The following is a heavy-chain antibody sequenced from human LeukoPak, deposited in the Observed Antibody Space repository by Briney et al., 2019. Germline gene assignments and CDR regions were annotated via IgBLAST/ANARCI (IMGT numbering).Heavy chain of an antibody. CDR3: AELGITMIGGV. CDR1: GFIFSNFS. J-gene: IGHJ6*04. V-gene: IGHV3-21*01. CDR2: ISSSGRYI. D-gene: IGHD3-10*02. Sequence: GGSLRLSCAASGFIFSNFSLNWVRQAPGKGLEWVSSISSSGRYIYYADSVRGRFTISRDNAKNSLSLQMNSLRAEDTAVYYCAELGITMIGGVWGKGTTVTISS.